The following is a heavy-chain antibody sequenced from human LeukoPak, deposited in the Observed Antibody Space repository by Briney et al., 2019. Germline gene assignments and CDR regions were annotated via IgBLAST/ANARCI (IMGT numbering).Heavy chain of an antibody. D-gene: IGHD3-10*01. J-gene: IGHJ4*02. Sequence: GRSLRLSCAASGFTFRNYIIHWVRQAPGKGLEWVAVTSSDLNVKLYADSVKGRFTISRDNSRSTLYLQMNSLRPEDTAIYYCAREGYYGSGSPPSLYFDYWGQGTLVTVSS. CDR1: GFTFRNYI. CDR3: AREGYYGSGSPPSLYFDY. CDR2: TSSDLNVK. V-gene: IGHV3-30-3*01.